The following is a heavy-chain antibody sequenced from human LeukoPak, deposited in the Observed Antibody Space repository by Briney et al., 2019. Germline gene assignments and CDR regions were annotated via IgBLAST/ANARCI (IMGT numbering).Heavy chain of an antibody. D-gene: IGHD3-10*01. V-gene: IGHV3-21*01. CDR1: GFTFRSYS. CDR2: INSDSNYI. J-gene: IGHJ3*02. Sequence: KTGGSLRLSSAASGFTFRSYSMNWVRQAPGKGLRWVSSINSDSNYIYYADSVQGRFTISRDNAKNSLYLQMNSLRAEDTAVYYCAVAYYYGSGDAFDIWGKGTKVTVSS. CDR3: AVAYYYGSGDAFDI.